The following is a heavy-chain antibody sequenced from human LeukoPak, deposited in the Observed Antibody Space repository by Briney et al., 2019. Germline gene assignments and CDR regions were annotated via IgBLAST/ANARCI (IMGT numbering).Heavy chain of an antibody. V-gene: IGHV3-21*01. Sequence: GGSLRLSCVASGFTFSSYSMNWVRQAPGKGLEWVSSIGSSSTYIYSADSLKGRFTISRDNSKNTLYLQMNSLRAEDTAVYYCAKSHDRITIFGVVIPCDYWGQGTLVTVSS. D-gene: IGHD3-3*01. CDR3: AKSHDRITIFGVVIPCDY. J-gene: IGHJ4*02. CDR2: IGSSSTYI. CDR1: GFTFSSYS.